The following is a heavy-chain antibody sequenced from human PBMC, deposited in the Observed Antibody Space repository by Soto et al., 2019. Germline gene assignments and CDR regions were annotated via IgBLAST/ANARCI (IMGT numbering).Heavy chain of an antibody. CDR2: IYWDDDK. J-gene: IGHJ4*02. CDR1: GFSLGTSGVG. Sequence: QITLKESGPTLVKPTQTLTLTCTFSGFSLGTSGVGVGWIRQPPGKALEWLALIYWDDDKRFSPSLKTRLTITNDTSRNQVGLTMTNMHPIDTGTYYCQYRIGGSSSWLFDSWGQGTLVTVSS. D-gene: IGHD6-13*01. CDR3: QYRIGGSSSWLFDS. V-gene: IGHV2-5*02.